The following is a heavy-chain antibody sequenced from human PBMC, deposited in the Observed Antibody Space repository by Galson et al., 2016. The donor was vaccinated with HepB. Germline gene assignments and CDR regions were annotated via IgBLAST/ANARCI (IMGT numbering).Heavy chain of an antibody. Sequence: SLRLSCAASGFIFSSYWMNWVRQAPGKGLEWVADIKQDGSEKYYVDSVEGRFTVSRDNAKNSLYLQMSSLRAEDTAVYYCARDRDWAYYYYGMDVWGQGTTVTVSS. CDR3: ARDRDWAYYYYGMDV. CDR2: IKQDGSEK. D-gene: IGHD3/OR15-3a*01. V-gene: IGHV3-7*01. J-gene: IGHJ6*02. CDR1: GFIFSSYW.